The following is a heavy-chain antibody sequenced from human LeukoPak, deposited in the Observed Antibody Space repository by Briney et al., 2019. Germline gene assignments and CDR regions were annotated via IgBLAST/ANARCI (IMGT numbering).Heavy chain of an antibody. CDR2: IYYSGSP. V-gene: IGHV4-39*01. CDR3: ARWGTAKTGFDY. D-gene: IGHD3-16*01. CDR1: GGSISSNSYY. Sequence: SETLSLTCTVSGGSISSNSYYWGWIRQPPGKGLEWIGSIYYSGSPYYNPSLKSRVTISVDTSKNQFSLKVSSVTAADTAVYYCARWGTAKTGFDYWGQGTLVTVSS. J-gene: IGHJ4*02.